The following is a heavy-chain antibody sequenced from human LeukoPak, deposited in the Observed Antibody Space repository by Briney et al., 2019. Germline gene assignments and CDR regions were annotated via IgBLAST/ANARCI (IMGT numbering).Heavy chain of an antibody. Sequence: GGSLRLSCAASGCTFSRYAMSWVRQAPGKGLEWVSAISGSGGSTSYVDSVKGRFTISRDNSKNTLYLQMNSLRAEDTAIYYCAKFSYGSGTAPFDYWGQGALVTVSS. V-gene: IGHV3-23*01. D-gene: IGHD3-10*01. CDR1: GCTFSRYA. CDR3: AKFSYGSGTAPFDY. J-gene: IGHJ4*02. CDR2: ISGSGGST.